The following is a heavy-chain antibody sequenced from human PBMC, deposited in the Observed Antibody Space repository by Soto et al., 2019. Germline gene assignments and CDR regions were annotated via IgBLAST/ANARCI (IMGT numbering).Heavy chain of an antibody. D-gene: IGHD2-2*02. Sequence: QVQLQESGPGLVKPSGTLSLTCAVSGGSISSSNWWSWVRQPPGKRLEWIGEIYHSGSTNYNPSLKSRVTISVDKSKNQFSLKLSSVTAADTAVYYCARDDCSSTSCYRHYYGMDVWGQGTTVTVSS. V-gene: IGHV4-4*02. CDR1: GGSISSSNW. CDR3: ARDDCSSTSCYRHYYGMDV. J-gene: IGHJ6*02. CDR2: IYHSGST.